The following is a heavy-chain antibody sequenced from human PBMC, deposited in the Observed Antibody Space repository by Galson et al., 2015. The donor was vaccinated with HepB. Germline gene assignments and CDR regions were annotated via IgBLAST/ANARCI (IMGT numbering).Heavy chain of an antibody. D-gene: IGHD1-1*01. V-gene: IGHV3-33*01. Sequence: SLRLSCAASGFTFSRYGMQWVRQAPGKGLEWVADIRYVGRNKYYADSVRGRFTISRDNSKKTLYLQMDSLRDEDTAVYYCTGDRFETNPMDVVPGTIVKWGQGTLVTVSS. CDR2: IRYVGRNK. CDR3: TGDRFETNPMDVVPGTIVK. J-gene: IGHJ4*02. CDR1: GFTFSRYG.